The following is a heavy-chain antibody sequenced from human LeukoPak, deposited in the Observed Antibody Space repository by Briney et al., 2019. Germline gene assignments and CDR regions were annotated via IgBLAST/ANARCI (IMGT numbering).Heavy chain of an antibody. Sequence: PGGSLRLSCEASGFIFSDYSMNWVRQAPGKGLEWVSYINDAGTTIFHADSVRGRSTISRDDARDSLYLQMDSLRDDDTAVYYCARDRTGWYFDLWGRGTRVSVSS. J-gene: IGHJ2*01. D-gene: IGHD3-10*01. CDR2: INDAGTTI. CDR3: ARDRTGWYFDL. V-gene: IGHV3-48*02. CDR1: GFIFSDYS.